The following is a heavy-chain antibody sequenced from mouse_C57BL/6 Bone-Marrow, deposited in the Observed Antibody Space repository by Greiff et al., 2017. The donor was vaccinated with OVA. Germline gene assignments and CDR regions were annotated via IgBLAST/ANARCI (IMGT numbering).Heavy chain of an antibody. CDR1: GFTIKNTY. CDR2: IDPANGNT. J-gene: IGHJ2*01. V-gene: IGHV14-3*01. CDR3: AQATGTYDYFDY. Sequence: VQLQHSVAELVRPGASVKLSCTASGFTIKNTYMHWVKQRPEQGLEWIGRIDPANGNTKYAPKFQGKATITADTSSNTAYLQLSSLTSEDTAIYYCAQATGTYDYFDYWGQGTTLTVSS. D-gene: IGHD3-2*02.